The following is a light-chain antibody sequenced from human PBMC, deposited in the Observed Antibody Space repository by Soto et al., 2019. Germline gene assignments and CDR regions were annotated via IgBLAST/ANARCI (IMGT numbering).Light chain of an antibody. CDR1: KSISSN. V-gene: IGKV3-15*01. CDR2: GAS. CDR3: QQYSIWPYT. Sequence: EIMMPQSPAPLSLSPGERATLSCRASKSISSNLAWYQQKPGQAPRLLIYGASTRATGIPARFSGSGSGTEFTLTISSLQSEDFAVYYCQQYSIWPYTFGQGTKLEIK. J-gene: IGKJ2*01.